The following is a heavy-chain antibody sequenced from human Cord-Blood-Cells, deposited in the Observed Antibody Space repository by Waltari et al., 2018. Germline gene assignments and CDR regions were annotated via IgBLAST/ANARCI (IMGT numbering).Heavy chain of an antibody. CDR2: MSPNCGNT. CDR3: ARGSRYSSSWYFDY. Sequence: QVQLVQSGAEVKKPGASVKVSCKASGYTFTSYDINWVRQATGQGLEWMGWMSPNCGNTGYAQNFQGRVTMTRNTSISTAYMELSSLRSEDTAVYYCARGSRYSSSWYFDYWGQGTLVTVSS. J-gene: IGHJ4*02. D-gene: IGHD6-13*01. CDR1: GYTFTSYD. V-gene: IGHV1-8*01.